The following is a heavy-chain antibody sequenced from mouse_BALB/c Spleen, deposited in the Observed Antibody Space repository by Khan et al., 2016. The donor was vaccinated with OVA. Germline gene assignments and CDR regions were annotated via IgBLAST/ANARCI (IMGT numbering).Heavy chain of an antibody. CDR3: ARGTFDY. J-gene: IGHJ3*01. CDR2: IDPFNGGT. V-gene: IGHV1S135*01. Sequence: VQLQQSGPELMKPGASVNISCKASGYLFTSYYIHWVKQSHGKSLEWIGYIDPFNGGTDYNQKFKGKATLTVDKSSNTAYMHLSSLTSEDSAVYYCARGTFDYWGQGTLVTVSA. CDR1: GYLFTSYY. D-gene: IGHD3-3*01.